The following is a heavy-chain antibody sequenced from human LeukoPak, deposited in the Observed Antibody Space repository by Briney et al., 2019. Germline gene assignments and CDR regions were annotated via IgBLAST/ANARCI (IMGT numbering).Heavy chain of an antibody. CDR3: GKTDIYFNPIDY. V-gene: IGHV4-4*02. CDR2: IHRDGRT. CDR1: GVSISSSEW. J-gene: IGHJ4*02. Sequence: SETLSLTCAVSGVSISSSEWWIWVRPPPGKGLEWIGEIHRDGRTMYNPSLKSRVTMSMDYSKNQFSLTVSSVTAADTAIYYCGKTDIYFNPIDYWGPGSLVTVSS. D-gene: IGHD3-9*01.